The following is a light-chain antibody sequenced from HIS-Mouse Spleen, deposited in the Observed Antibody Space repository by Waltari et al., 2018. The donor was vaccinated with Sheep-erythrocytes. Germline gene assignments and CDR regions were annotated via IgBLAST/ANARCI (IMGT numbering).Light chain of an antibody. V-gene: IGLV2-14*03. J-gene: IGLJ3*02. CDR3: SSYTSSSTWV. CDR1: RIDARGYNY. Sequence: QSALTQPASVSGSPGQSNTIPCTGTRIDARGYNYVSWYQQHPGKAPKLMIYDVSNRPSGVSNRFSGSKSGNTASLTISGLQAEDEADYYCSSYTSSSTWVFGGGTKLTVL. CDR2: DVS.